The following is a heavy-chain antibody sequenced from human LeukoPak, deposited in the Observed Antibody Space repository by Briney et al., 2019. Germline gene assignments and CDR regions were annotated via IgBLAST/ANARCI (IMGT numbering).Heavy chain of an antibody. D-gene: IGHD4-11*01. CDR1: GYSFTSYW. V-gene: IGHV5-51*01. J-gene: IGHJ4*02. CDR3: ARLSSVTTAMNYFDY. CDR2: IYPGDSDT. Sequence: GESLKISCKGSGYSFTSYWIGWVRQMPGKGLEWMGIIYPGDSDTRYSPSFQGQVTISADKSISTAYLQWSSLKASDTAMYYFARLSSVTTAMNYFDYWGQGTLITVSS.